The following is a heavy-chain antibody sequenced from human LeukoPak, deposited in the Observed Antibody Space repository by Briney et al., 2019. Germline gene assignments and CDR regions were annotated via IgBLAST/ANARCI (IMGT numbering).Heavy chain of an antibody. Sequence: SETLSLTCAVYGGSFSGYYWSWIRQPPGKGLEWIGYIYYSGSTNYNPSLKSRVTISVDTSKNQFSLKLSSVTAADTAVYYCARTGGDDTGYYYYGMDVWGQGTTVTVSS. CDR1: GGSFSGYY. CDR2: IYYSGST. V-gene: IGHV4-59*08. J-gene: IGHJ6*02. CDR3: ARTGGDDTGYYYYGMDV. D-gene: IGHD3-16*01.